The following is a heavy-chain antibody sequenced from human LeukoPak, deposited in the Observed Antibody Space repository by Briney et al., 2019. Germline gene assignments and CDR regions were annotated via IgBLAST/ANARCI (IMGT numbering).Heavy chain of an antibody. J-gene: IGHJ5*02. Sequence: ASVKVSCKASGYTFTSYYMHWVRQAPGQGLEWMGIINPSGGSTSYAQKFQGRVTMTRDMSTSTDYMKLSGLRSEDTAVYYCARDNSVEDTAWWFDPWGQGTLVTVSS. CDR1: GYTFTSYY. D-gene: IGHD4-23*01. CDR3: ARDNSVEDTAWWFDP. V-gene: IGHV1-46*01. CDR2: INPSGGST.